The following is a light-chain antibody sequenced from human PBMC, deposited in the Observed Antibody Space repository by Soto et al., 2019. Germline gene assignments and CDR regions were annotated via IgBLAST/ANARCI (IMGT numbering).Light chain of an antibody. Sequence: QSVLTQPPSVSAAPGQKVTISCSGSSSNIGNDYVSWFQQLPGAAPKLLIYHSHKRHSGVPDRFSGSTSGTSATLGITGLQTGDEAVYYCGAWDSSLTAGVFGGGTKLTVL. CDR3: GAWDSSLTAGV. CDR1: SSNIGNDY. J-gene: IGLJ3*02. CDR2: HSH. V-gene: IGLV1-51*01.